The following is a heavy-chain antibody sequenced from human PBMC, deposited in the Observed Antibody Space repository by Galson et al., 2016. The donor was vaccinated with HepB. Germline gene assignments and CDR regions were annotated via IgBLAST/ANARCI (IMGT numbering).Heavy chain of an antibody. Sequence: SLRLSCAAPGFTLSSNTLHWVRQVPGKGLEWVAFISYDGKNTEYADSVKGRFTISRDNSRNIVYLQMSSLSVGDTALYFCARDLGLGVVSTATYFYGLSVWGRGTTVTVSS. CDR1: GFTLSSNT. CDR2: ISYDGKNT. D-gene: IGHD3/OR15-3a*01. J-gene: IGHJ6*02. CDR3: ARDLGLGVVSTATYFYGLSV. V-gene: IGHV3-30*04.